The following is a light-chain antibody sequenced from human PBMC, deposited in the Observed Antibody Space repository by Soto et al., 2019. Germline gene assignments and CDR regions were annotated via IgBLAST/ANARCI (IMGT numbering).Light chain of an antibody. J-gene: IGKJ1*01. V-gene: IGKV3-15*01. CDR3: HQRQSWPRT. CDR1: QSVSGN. CDR2: GAS. Sequence: EVVMTQSPATLSVSPGERVTLSCTASQSVSGNLAWYQQKPGQAPRLLIHGASTRATDIPARFSGSGSGTEFTLTITSLQSEDFALYYCHQRQSWPRTFGQGTKVDIK.